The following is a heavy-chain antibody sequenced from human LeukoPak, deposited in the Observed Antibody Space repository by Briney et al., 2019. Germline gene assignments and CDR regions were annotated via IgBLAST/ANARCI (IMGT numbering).Heavy chain of an antibody. D-gene: IGHD5-18*01. V-gene: IGHV4-61*05. CDR1: GYSISSSSYY. CDR2: IYYSGST. CDR3: ARARHGYIYGYRPNELGHFFDY. Sequence: PSETLSLTCSVSGYSISSSSYYWSWIRQPPGKGLEWIGYIYYSGSTNYNPSLKSRVTISVDMSKNQFSLKLSSVTAADTAVYYCARARHGYIYGYRPNELGHFFDYWGQGTLVTVSS. J-gene: IGHJ4*02.